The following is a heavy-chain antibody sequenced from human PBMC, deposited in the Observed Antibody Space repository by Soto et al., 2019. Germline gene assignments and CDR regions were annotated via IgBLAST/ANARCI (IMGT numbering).Heavy chain of an antibody. CDR1: GFTFSSYG. D-gene: IGHD4-4*01. CDR3: AKDTTVPLYNWFDP. V-gene: IGHV3-30*18. J-gene: IGHJ5*02. CDR2: ISYDGSNK. Sequence: QVQLVESGGGVVQPGRSLRLSCAASGFTFSSYGMHWVRQAPGKGLEWVAVISYDGSNKYYADSVKGRFTISRDNSKNTLYLQMNSLSAEDTAVYYWAKDTTVPLYNWFDPWGQGTLVTVSS.